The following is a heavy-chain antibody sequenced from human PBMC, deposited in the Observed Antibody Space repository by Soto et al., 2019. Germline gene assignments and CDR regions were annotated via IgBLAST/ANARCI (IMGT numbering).Heavy chain of an antibody. CDR2: INHSGSY. CDR3: ARGEITLLGGMDV. D-gene: IGHD3-10*01. V-gene: IGHV4-34*01. CDR1: VGSFRGYY. Sequence: SETLSLTCTVSVGSFRGYYWGWVRQPPGKGLEWIGEINHSGSYNYHPSLKSRVTISVATSKNQFSLTVNSVSPADTAVYYCARGEITLLGGMDVWGQGTTVTVSS. J-gene: IGHJ6*02.